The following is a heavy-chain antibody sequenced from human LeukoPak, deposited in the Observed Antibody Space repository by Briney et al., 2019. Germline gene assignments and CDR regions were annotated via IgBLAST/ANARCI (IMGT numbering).Heavy chain of an antibody. CDR2: INHSGST. CDR3: ARDRSVAGSSGWQPFALLAFDI. Sequence: SETLSLTCAVYGGSFSGYYWSWIRQPPGKGLEWIGEINHSGSTNYNPSLKSRVTISVDTSKNQFSLKLYSVTAADTAVYYCARDRSVAGSSGWQPFALLAFDIWGQGTMVTVSS. D-gene: IGHD6-19*01. V-gene: IGHV4-34*01. J-gene: IGHJ3*02. CDR1: GGSFSGYY.